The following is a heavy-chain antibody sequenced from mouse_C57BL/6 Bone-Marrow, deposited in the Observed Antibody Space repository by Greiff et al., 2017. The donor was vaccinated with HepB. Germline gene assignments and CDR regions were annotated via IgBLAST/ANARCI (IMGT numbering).Heavy chain of an antibody. D-gene: IGHD2-4*01. CDR1: GYTFTSYW. CDR3: ARKMRDYEGFAY. Sequence: VKQSCKASGYTFTSYWMHWVKQRPGQGLEWIGNINPSNGGTNYNEKFKSKATLTVDKSSSTAYMQLSSLTSEDSAVYYCARKMRDYEGFAYWGQGTLVTVSA. CDR2: INPSNGGT. J-gene: IGHJ3*01. V-gene: IGHV1-53*01.